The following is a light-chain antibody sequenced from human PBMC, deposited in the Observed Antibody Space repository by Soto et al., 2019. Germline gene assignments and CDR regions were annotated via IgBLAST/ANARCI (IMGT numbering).Light chain of an antibody. CDR1: NMRRKC. Sequence: SYELTPPPSVSVDPGQTARMTCGRNNMRRKCVHWYQQKPGQAPVLVVYDDSDRPSGIPERFSGSNSGNTATLTINRVEAGDYADYSCQVWHMRGDHLDVFGSGTKLTVL. J-gene: IGLJ1*01. V-gene: IGLV3-21*02. CDR3: QVWHMRGDHLDV. CDR2: DDS.